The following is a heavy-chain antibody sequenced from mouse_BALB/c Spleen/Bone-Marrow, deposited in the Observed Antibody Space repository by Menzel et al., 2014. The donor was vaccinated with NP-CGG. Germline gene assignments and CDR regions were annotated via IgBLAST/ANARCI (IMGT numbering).Heavy chain of an antibody. D-gene: IGHD1-1*01. V-gene: IGHV5-17*02. CDR1: GFTFSSFG. J-gene: IGHJ2*01. CDR3: ARGYYGSPFDY. CDR2: ISSGSSNI. Sequence: EVMLVESGGGLVQPGGSRKLSCAASGFTFSSFGMHWVRQAPEKGLEWVAYISSGSSNIFYADTVKGRFTISRDDPKNTLFLQMTSLRSEDTAMYYCARGYYGSPFDYWGQGTTLTVSS.